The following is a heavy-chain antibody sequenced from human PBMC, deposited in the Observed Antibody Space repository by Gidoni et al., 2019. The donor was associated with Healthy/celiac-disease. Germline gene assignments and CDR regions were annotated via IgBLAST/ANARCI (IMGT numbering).Heavy chain of an antibody. CDR2: INHRGST. CDR1: GRSFCGYY. D-gene: IGHD2-2*01. Sequence: QVQLQQCGSGLLQLSAARSLTWAGYGRSFCGYYWCWIRQRPGKGLEWIGEINHRGSTNYNPSLKSRVTISVDAYKNQFSLKMSSVTAADTAVYYWARGSCSTSCYGSNWFDSWGQGTLVTVSS. J-gene: IGHJ5*01. CDR3: ARGSCSTSCYGSNWFDS. V-gene: IGHV4-34*01.